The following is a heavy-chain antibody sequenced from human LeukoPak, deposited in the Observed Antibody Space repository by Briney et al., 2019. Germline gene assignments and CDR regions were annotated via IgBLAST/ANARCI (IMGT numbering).Heavy chain of an antibody. D-gene: IGHD5-12*01. Sequence: SETLSLTCSVSGGSIRSLGYSWGWIRQPPGKGLEWIASMYYTGTTYYNPSLKSRITMSVDTSKNQFSLNLTSVTAADTAVFYCARSVSAYAGRGWFDPWGQGTLVTVSS. CDR1: GGSIRSLGYS. J-gene: IGHJ5*02. CDR3: ARSVSAYAGRGWFDP. V-gene: IGHV4-39*07. CDR2: MYYTGTT.